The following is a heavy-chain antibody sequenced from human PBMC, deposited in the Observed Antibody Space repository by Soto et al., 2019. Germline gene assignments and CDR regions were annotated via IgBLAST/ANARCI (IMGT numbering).Heavy chain of an antibody. CDR2: ISSSSSTI. CDR1: GFTFSSYS. D-gene: IGHD3-3*01. Sequence: GESLKISCAASGFTFSSYSMNWVRQAPGKGLEWVSYISSSSSTIYYADSVKGRFTISRDNAKNSLYLQMNSLRDEDTAVYYCAREGTYYDFWRGYPIYYYYGRDVWCKGTKVTV. CDR3: AREGTYYDFWRGYPIYYYYGRDV. J-gene: IGHJ6*04. V-gene: IGHV3-48*02.